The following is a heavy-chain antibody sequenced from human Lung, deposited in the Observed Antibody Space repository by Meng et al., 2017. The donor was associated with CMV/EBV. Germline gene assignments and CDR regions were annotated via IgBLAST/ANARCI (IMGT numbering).Heavy chain of an antibody. D-gene: IGHD3-10*01. CDR1: GFTLSSYA. J-gene: IGHJ4*02. CDR3: AKRLGGLLSSDADLGY. V-gene: IGHV3-23*01. Sequence: GESXKISCAASGFTLSSYAMSWVRQAPGKGLEWVSAISGSGGSTYYADSVKGRFTISRDNSKNTLYLQMNSLRAEDTAVYYCAKRLGGLLSSDADLGYWGQGTLVTVSS. CDR2: ISGSGGST.